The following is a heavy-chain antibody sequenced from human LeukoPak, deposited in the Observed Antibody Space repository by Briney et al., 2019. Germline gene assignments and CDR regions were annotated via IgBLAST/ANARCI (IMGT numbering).Heavy chain of an antibody. CDR3: ARDSSGYNWFDP. J-gene: IGHJ5*02. D-gene: IGHD3-22*01. CDR1: GGSISSYY. V-gene: IGHV4-59*01. CDR2: IYYNGNT. Sequence: SETLSLTCTVSGGSISSYYWSWIRQPPGKGLEWIGYIYYNGNTNYHPSLKSRVTISVDTSKNQFSLKLSSVTAADTAVYYCARDSSGYNWFDPWGQGTLVTVSA.